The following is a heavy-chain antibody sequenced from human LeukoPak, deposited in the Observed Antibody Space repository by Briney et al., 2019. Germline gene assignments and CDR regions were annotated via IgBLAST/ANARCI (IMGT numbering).Heavy chain of an antibody. V-gene: IGHV7-4-1*02. CDR3: ARDQRNLGYCSSTSCSLAH. J-gene: IGHJ4*02. CDR1: GYTFTSYA. D-gene: IGHD2-2*01. Sequence: ASVKVSCKASGYTFTSYAMNWVRQAPGQGLEWMGWINTNTGNPTYAQGFTGRFVFSLDTSVSTAYLQISSLKAEDTAVYYCARDQRNLGYCSSTSCSLAHWGQGTLVTVSS. CDR2: INTNTGNP.